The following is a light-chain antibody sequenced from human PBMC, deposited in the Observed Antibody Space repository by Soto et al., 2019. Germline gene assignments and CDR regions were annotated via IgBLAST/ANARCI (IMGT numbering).Light chain of an antibody. Sequence: ETVLTQSPGTLSLSPGERATLSCRASQSVSSNFLAWYQQKPGQAPRLLIYGASSRDTGIPDRFSGSGTGTDFTLTIRRLEPEDFAVYYCQQYGNSPQTFGQGTKVDI. CDR2: GAS. CDR1: QSVSSNF. V-gene: IGKV3-20*01. J-gene: IGKJ1*01. CDR3: QQYGNSPQT.